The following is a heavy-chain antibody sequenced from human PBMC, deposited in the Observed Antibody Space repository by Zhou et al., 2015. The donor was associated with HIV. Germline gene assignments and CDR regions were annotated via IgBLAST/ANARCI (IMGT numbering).Heavy chain of an antibody. CDR3: ARDRSTSRGWYTVPSCMDV. J-gene: IGHJ6*02. CDR2: IIPIFGTA. V-gene: IGHV1-69*01. CDR1: GGTFSSYA. D-gene: IGHD2-2*01. Sequence: QVQLVQSGAEVKKPGSSVKVSCKASGGTFSSYAISWVRQAPGQGLEWMGGIIPIFGTANYAQKFQGRVTITADESTSTAYMELSSLRSEDTAVYYCARDRSTSRGWYTVPSCMDVWGQGTTVTVSS.